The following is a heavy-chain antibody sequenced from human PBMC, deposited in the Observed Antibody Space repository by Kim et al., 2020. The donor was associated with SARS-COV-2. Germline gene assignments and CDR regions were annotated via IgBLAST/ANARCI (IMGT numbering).Heavy chain of an antibody. CDR2: INHSGST. CDR3: ARECSSTSCYVVGFDY. CDR1: GGSFSGYY. D-gene: IGHD2-2*01. J-gene: IGHJ4*02. Sequence: SETLSLTCAVYGGSFSGYYWSWIRQPPGKGLEWIGEINHSGSTNYNPSLKSRVTISVDTSKNQFSLKLSSVTAADTAVYYCARECSSTSCYVVGFDYWGQRTLVTVSS. V-gene: IGHV4-34*01.